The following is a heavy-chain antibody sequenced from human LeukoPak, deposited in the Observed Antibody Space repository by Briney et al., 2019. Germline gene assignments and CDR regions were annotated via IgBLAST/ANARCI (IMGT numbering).Heavy chain of an antibody. V-gene: IGHV3-21*04. J-gene: IGHJ4*02. CDR2: ISSSGSYI. Sequence: GGSLRLSCAASRFTFSSYSMNWVRQAPGKGLEWVSSISSSGSYIYYADSVKGRFTISRDNAKNSLYLQMNSLRAEDTAFYYCPRVPKIYYSYAFDYWGQGTLVTVSS. CDR3: PRVPKIYYSYAFDY. D-gene: IGHD5-18*01. CDR1: RFTFSSYS.